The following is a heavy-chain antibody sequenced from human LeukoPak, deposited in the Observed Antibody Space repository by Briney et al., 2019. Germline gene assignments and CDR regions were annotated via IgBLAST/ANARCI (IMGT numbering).Heavy chain of an antibody. CDR2: INPNSGGT. D-gene: IGHD6-19*01. CDR1: GYTFTCYY. CDR3: ARDRTRTGYSSGWYHDY. Sequence: ASVKVSCKASGYTFTCYYMHWVRQAPGPGLELMGWINPNSGGTNYAQKFQSRVTMIRDTSISTAYMELSRLRSDDTAVYYCARDRTRTGYSSGWYHDYWGQGTLVTVSS. V-gene: IGHV1-2*02. J-gene: IGHJ4*02.